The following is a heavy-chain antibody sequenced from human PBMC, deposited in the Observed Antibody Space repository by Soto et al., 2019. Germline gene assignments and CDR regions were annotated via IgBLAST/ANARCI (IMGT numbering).Heavy chain of an antibody. CDR1: GFSFSIYG. Sequence: QVQLVESGGGVVQPGRSLRLSCAASGFSFSIYGMHWVRQAPGKGLEWVAVVSYDGSNTFYADSMKGRFTISRDNSKNTLFLQMNSLRADDTAVYYCGYGSGSYYNPRPWGWIEHWGQGTLVTVSS. CDR2: VSYDGSNT. CDR3: GYGSGSYYNPRPWGWIEH. J-gene: IGHJ1*01. V-gene: IGHV3-30*03. D-gene: IGHD3-10*01.